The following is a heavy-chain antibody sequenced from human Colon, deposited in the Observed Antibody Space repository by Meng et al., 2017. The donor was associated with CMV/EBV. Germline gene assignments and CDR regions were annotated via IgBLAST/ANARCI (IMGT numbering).Heavy chain of an antibody. V-gene: IGHV4-4*07. CDR3: ARDSNLSGLAY. CDR1: GASITSYY. D-gene: IGHD3-10*01. CDR2: VYISGNT. J-gene: IGHJ4*02. Sequence: QVRARGSGPGLVKPSETLSLTCTVAGASITSYYWSWIRQPAGKGLEWIGRVYISGNTNYNPSLKSRVTMSIDTSKNQLSLNIRSVTAADTAVYYCARDSNLSGLAYWGQGTLVTVSS.